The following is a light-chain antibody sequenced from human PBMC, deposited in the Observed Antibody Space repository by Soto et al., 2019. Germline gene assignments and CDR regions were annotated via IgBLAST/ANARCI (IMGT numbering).Light chain of an antibody. V-gene: IGKV3-15*01. CDR2: GAS. J-gene: IGKJ1*01. CDR3: QQYNNWPRT. CDR1: QSVSSN. Sequence: EVVTTQSPATLSVPAAERCTLSCMASQSVSSNLAWYQQQPGQAPRLLIYGASTRATGIPARFSGSGSGTEFTLTISSLQSEDFAVYYCQQYNNWPRTFGQGTKVDI.